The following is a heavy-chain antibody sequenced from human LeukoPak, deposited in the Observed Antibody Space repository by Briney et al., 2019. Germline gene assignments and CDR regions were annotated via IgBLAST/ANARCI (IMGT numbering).Heavy chain of an antibody. CDR2: IKQDGSEK. D-gene: IGHD3-10*01. Sequence: WGSLRLSCAASGFTFSSYGMHWVRQAPGKGLEWVANIKQDGSEKYYVDSVKGRFTISRDNAKNSLYLQMNSLRADDTAVYYCARGGIRGVLMEYWGQGTLVTVSS. V-gene: IGHV3-7*03. CDR1: GFTFSSYG. CDR3: ARGGIRGVLMEY. J-gene: IGHJ4*02.